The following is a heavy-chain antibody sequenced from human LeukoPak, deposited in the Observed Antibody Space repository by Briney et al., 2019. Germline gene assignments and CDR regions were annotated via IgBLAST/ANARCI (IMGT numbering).Heavy chain of an antibody. V-gene: IGHV3-72*01. D-gene: IGHD3-22*01. Sequence: GGSLRLSCAASGFTLSDHYVDWVRQAPGKGLEWVGRSRNKLNNYTTQYAASVKGRFAISRDVSKNSLYLQMSSLKTEDTAVYYCARLYYYGTSGYFVDYWGQGTLVTVSS. CDR3: ARLYYYGTSGYFVDY. CDR1: GFTLSDHY. J-gene: IGHJ4*02. CDR2: SRNKLNNYTT.